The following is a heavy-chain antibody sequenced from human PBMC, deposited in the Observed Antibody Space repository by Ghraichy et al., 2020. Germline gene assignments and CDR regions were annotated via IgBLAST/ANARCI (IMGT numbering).Heavy chain of an antibody. D-gene: IGHD3-10*01. CDR2: ISSSSSYI. J-gene: IGHJ6*02. CDR1: GFTFSSYS. V-gene: IGHV3-21*01. CDR3: ARDRRPMVRGYYGMDV. Sequence: GESLNISCAASGFTFSSYSMNWVRQAPGKGLEWVSSISSSSSYIYYADSVKGRFTISRDNAKNSLYLQMNSLRAEDTAVYYCARDRRPMVRGYYGMDVWGQGTTVTVSS.